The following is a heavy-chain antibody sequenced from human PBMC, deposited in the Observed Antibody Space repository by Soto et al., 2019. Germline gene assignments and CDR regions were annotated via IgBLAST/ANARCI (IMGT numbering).Heavy chain of an antibody. CDR2: ISGSGGST. CDR3: AKDQSMEYNWNPFFEY. V-gene: IGHV3-23*01. Sequence: GXSLRLSCAASVFTFSSYAMSWVRHAPGKGLEWVSAISGSGGSTYYADSVKGRFTISRDNYKNTLYLQMNSLRAEDTAVYYCAKDQSMEYNWNPFFEYWGQGTLVSVSS. J-gene: IGHJ4*02. D-gene: IGHD1-20*01. CDR1: VFTFSSYA.